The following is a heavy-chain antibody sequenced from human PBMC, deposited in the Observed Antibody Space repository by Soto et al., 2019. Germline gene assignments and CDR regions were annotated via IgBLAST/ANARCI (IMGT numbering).Heavy chain of an antibody. CDR1: GFNFNIYA. J-gene: IGHJ6*03. Sequence: EVQLLESGGGLVQPGGSLRLSCAASGFNFNIYAMTWVRQAPGKGLEWVSTIRPGGDSTYFADSVKGRVTISRDNSKNTLSLQMNSLRAADTATYFCAKALGNPYYYYYMDVWGTGTTVTVSS. V-gene: IGHV3-23*01. D-gene: IGHD1-1*01. CDR3: AKALGNPYYYYYMDV. CDR2: IRPGGDST.